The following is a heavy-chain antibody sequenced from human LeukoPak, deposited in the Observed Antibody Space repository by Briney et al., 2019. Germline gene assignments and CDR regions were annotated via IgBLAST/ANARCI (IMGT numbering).Heavy chain of an antibody. CDR2: IYSGGST. D-gene: IGHD3-9*01. J-gene: IGHJ4*02. CDR3: ARGKAYYDILTGLDY. V-gene: IGHV3-53*05. CDR1: GFTVSSNY. Sequence: GGSLRLSCAASGFTVSSNYMSWVRQAPGKGLEWVSVIYSGGSTYYADSVKGRFTISRDNSKNTLYLQMNSLRPEDTAVYYCARGKAYYDILTGLDYWGQGTLVTVSS.